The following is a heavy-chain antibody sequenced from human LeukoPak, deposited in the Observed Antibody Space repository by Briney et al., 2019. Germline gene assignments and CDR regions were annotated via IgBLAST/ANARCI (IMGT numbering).Heavy chain of an antibody. CDR2: INPNSGGT. CDR1: GYIFTGYY. CDR3: ARGLAIFGVVIPTFFDS. V-gene: IGHV1-2*02. J-gene: IGHJ4*02. D-gene: IGHD3-3*01. Sequence: ASVKVSCKASGYIFTGYYIHWVRQAPGQGLEWMGWINPNSGGTDYAQKFQGRGIITRETAITTAYMELNSLISDDTAVYYCARGLAIFGVVIPTFFDSWGQGTLVTVSS.